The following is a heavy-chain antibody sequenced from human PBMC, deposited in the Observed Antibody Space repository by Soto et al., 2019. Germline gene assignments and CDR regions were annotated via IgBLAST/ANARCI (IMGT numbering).Heavy chain of an antibody. Sequence: QVQLVQSGTEVKMPGSSVKVSCKAFGGTFSDHAVSWVRQAPGQGLEWMGVINPFFKGTKYAQKFQGRLTITADDSTSTAYMYLYSLISEDTAVYYCARDVQVNYFDNTYHYYAMDVWGQGTTVIVSS. J-gene: IGHJ6*02. CDR3: ARDVQVNYFDNTYHYYAMDV. CDR2: INPFFKGT. CDR1: GGTFSDHA. V-gene: IGHV1-69*01. D-gene: IGHD3-9*01.